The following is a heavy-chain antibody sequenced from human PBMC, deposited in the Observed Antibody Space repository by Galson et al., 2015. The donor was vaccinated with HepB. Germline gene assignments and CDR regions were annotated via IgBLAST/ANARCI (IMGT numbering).Heavy chain of an antibody. CDR3: AKDSSSGSLGY. CDR2: ISWNSGSI. V-gene: IGHV3-9*01. D-gene: IGHD3-10*01. J-gene: IGHJ4*02. CDR1: GFTFDDYA. Sequence: SLRLSCAASGFTFDDYAMHWVRQAPGKGLEWVSGISWNSGSIGYADSVKGRFTISRDNAKNSLYLQMNSLRAEDTALYYCAKDSSSGSLGYWGQGTLVTVSS.